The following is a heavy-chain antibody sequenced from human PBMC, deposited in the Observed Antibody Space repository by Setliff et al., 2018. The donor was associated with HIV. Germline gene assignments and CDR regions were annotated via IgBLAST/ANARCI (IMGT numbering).Heavy chain of an antibody. D-gene: IGHD5-18*01. CDR1: GGSVDSRDYY. J-gene: IGHJ4*02. V-gene: IGHV4-39*01. Sequence: SETLSLTCAVSGGSVDSRDYYWGWIRQPPGKGLEWIGNILYGGTTYYTPSLKSRVSISVDTSRNQFSLRLNSVTAADTAVYFCARLSDTAMASFDSWGQGILVTVSS. CDR2: ILYGGTT. CDR3: ARLSDTAMASFDS.